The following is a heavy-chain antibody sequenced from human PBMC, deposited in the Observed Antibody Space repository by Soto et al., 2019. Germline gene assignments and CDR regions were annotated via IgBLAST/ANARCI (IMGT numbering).Heavy chain of an antibody. CDR2: IKYDGSEK. Sequence: GGSLRLSCAASGFTFSSYWMSWVRQAPGRGLEWMANIKYDGSEKYYVDSVKGRLTISRDNAKNSLYLQMNSLRAEDTAVYYCAISPHKARSTDYWGPGTLLTVS. J-gene: IGHJ4*02. CDR1: GFTFSSYW. CDR3: AISPHKARSTDY. V-gene: IGHV3-7*03. D-gene: IGHD2-2*01.